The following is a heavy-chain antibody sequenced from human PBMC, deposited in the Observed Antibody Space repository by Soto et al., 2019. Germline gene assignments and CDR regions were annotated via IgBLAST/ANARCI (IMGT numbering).Heavy chain of an antibody. Sequence: QVQLQESGPGLVKPSQTLSLTCTVSGGSISSGGYYWSWIRQHPGKGLEWIGYIYYSGSTYYNPSLKSRVTISVDTSKNQFSLKLSSVTAADTAVYYCARGGFLEGGGYGMDVWGQGTTVTVSS. CDR3: ARGGFLEGGGYGMDV. J-gene: IGHJ6*02. V-gene: IGHV4-31*03. CDR1: GGSISSGGYY. D-gene: IGHD3-3*01. CDR2: IYYSGST.